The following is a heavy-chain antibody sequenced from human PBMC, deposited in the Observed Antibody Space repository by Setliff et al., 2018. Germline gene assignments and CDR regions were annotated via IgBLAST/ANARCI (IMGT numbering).Heavy chain of an antibody. CDR3: ARDPLTTNRRRAFDI. Sequence: ASETLSLTCTVSGGSISSGGYYWSWIRQRPGKGLEWIGYIYYSGSTYYNPSLKSRVTISVDTSKNQFSLKLSSVTAADTAVYYCARDPLTTNRRRAFDIWGQGTMVTVSS. CDR1: GGSISSGGYY. V-gene: IGHV4-31*03. D-gene: IGHD4-17*01. CDR2: IYYSGST. J-gene: IGHJ3*02.